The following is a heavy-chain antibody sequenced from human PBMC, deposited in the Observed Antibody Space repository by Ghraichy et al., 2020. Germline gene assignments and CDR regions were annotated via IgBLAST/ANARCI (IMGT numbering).Heavy chain of an antibody. Sequence: GGSLTLSCSDRGFAFSSYSMHWVRQAPGKGPEYISGISCNGGSTYQAAPVMGRFTISRDNSKNTLYLQMSGLRIEDTAVYYCVKDLGNPIAIVTAAIGFLRNWGQSSLVTVA. V-gene: IGHV3-64D*06. CDR1: GFAFSSYS. CDR2: ISCNGGST. D-gene: IGHD2-2*02. CDR3: VKDLGNPIAIVTAAIGFLRN. J-gene: IGHJ1*01.